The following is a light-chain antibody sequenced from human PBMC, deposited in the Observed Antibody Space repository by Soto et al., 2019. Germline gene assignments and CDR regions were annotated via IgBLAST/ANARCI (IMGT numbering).Light chain of an antibody. J-gene: IGKJ1*01. Sequence: DVVITQSPLSLPVSVGESASTSCRASQGPLYSDGNTYLSWFQQRPGQSPRRLIYKVSNRDSGVPDRFSGSGSGTDFTLKISRVEAEDVGVYSCLQGTHWPCTFGQGTKVDIK. CDR2: KVS. CDR3: LQGTHWPCT. CDR1: QGPLYSDGNTY. V-gene: IGKV2-30*01.